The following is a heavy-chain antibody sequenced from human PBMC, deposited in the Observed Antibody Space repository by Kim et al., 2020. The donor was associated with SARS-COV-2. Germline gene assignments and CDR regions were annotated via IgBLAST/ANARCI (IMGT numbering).Heavy chain of an antibody. CDR2: INHSGST. Sequence: SETLSLTCAVYGGSFSGYYWSWIRQPPGKGLEWIGEINHSGSTNYNSSLTIRVTISVDTSKNQFSLKLSSVTAAATGVYYCARGRVVVVPAATYYYGMDVWGQGTTVTVSS. D-gene: IGHD2-2*01. J-gene: IGHJ6*02. CDR1: GGSFSGYY. V-gene: IGHV4-34*01. CDR3: ARGRVVVVPAATYYYGMDV.